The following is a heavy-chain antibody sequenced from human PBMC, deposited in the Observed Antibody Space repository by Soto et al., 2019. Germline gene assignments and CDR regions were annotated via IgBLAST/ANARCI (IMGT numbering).Heavy chain of an antibody. CDR1: GYTFSTSG. CDR3: ARAGAAPYYYYGMDV. V-gene: IGHV1-18*01. Sequence: QVQLVQSGAEVRKRGASVKVSCKASGYTFSTSGMSWLRKAPGQGLEWMGWISTYNGDTNDAPKFQDRVTMTSDTSTSTVYMELRSLRSDDTAVYYCARAGAAPYYYYGMDVWGQGTRVTVSS. D-gene: IGHD2-15*01. J-gene: IGHJ6*02. CDR2: ISTYNGDT.